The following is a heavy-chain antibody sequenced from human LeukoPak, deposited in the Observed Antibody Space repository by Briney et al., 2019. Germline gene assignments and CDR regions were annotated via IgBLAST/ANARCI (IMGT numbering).Heavy chain of an antibody. CDR2: ISGSGGRI. CDR1: GFTFSSYS. J-gene: IGHJ5*02. CDR3: AKVGMSGTPTPWFDP. D-gene: IGHD1/OR15-1a*01. V-gene: IGHV3-23*01. Sequence: GGSLRLSCAASGFTFSSYSMSWVRQAPGKGLEWVSSISGSGGRIDYADSVKGRFTISRDNSKNTLYLQMNSLRAEDTAVYYCAKVGMSGTPTPWFDPWGQGTLVIVSS.